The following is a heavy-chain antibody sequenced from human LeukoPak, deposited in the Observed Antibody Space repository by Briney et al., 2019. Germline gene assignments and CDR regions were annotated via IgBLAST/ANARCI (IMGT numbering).Heavy chain of an antibody. D-gene: IGHD2-2*01. J-gene: IGHJ4*02. V-gene: IGHV4-61*05. CDR2: IYYSGST. Sequence: PPETLSLTCTVSGGSISSSSYYWSWIRQPPGKGLEWIRYIYYSGSTNYNPSLKSRVTISVDTSKNQFYLKLSSVTAADTAVYYCARMGYCSSTSCYVDYWGQGTLVTVSS. CDR3: ARMGYCSSTSCYVDY. CDR1: GGSISSSSYY.